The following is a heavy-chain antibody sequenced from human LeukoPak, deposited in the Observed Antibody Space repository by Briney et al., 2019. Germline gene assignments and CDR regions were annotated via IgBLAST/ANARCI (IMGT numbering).Heavy chain of an antibody. D-gene: IGHD6-13*01. Sequence: GGSLRLSCAASGFTFSSYAMHWVRQVPGKGLEWVAVISYDGSNKYYADSVKGRFTISRDNSKNTLYLQMNSLRAEDTAVYYCARDRAAGPYYYYGMDVWGQGTTVTVSS. V-gene: IGHV3-30-3*01. J-gene: IGHJ6*02. CDR3: ARDRAAGPYYYYGMDV. CDR1: GFTFSSYA. CDR2: ISYDGSNK.